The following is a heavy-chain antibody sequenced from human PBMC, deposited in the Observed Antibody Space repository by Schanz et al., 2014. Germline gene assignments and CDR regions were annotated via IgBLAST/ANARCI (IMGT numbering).Heavy chain of an antibody. CDR3: ARETTIITGGAFDV. Sequence: QVHLEQSGPEVKKPGASVKLSCRASGYPFTNYYIHWVRQAPGQGPEWMGWISAFDDKTDYAQNCQGRLIMTTDTSTTTVYMELRGLRSDDTAVYYCARETTIITGGAFDVWGQGTMVTVSS. CDR2: ISAFDDKT. J-gene: IGHJ3*01. V-gene: IGHV1-18*04. CDR1: GYPFTNYY. D-gene: IGHD3-9*01.